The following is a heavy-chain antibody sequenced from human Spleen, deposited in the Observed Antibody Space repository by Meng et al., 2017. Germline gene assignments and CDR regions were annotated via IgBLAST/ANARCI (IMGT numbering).Heavy chain of an antibody. CDR1: GFTFDDYG. J-gene: IGHJ2*01. D-gene: IGHD2-15*01. CDR3: ARQDYSEVLNWYFDL. V-gene: IGHV3-20*01. CDR2: INWNGGST. Sequence: GESLKISCAASGFTFDDYGMSWVRQAPGKGLEWVSGINWNGGSTGYADSVKGRFTISRDNAKNSLYLQMNSLRAEDTALYHCARQDYSEVLNWYFDLWGRGTLVTVSS.